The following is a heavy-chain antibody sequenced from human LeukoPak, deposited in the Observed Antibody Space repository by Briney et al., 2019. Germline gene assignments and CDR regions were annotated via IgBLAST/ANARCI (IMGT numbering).Heavy chain of an antibody. CDR3: AKGGDYDSSGYYHFQH. D-gene: IGHD3-22*01. Sequence: PGGSLRLSCAASGFTFDDYAMHWVRQAPGKGLEWVSLISWDGGSTYYADSVKGRFTISRDNSKNSLYLQMNSLRAEDTALYCCAKGGDYDSSGYYHFQHWGQGTLVTVSS. V-gene: IGHV3-43D*04. CDR2: ISWDGGST. J-gene: IGHJ1*01. CDR1: GFTFDDYA.